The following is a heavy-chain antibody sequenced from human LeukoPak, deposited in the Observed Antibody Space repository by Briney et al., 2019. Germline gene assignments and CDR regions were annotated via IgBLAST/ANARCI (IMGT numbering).Heavy chain of an antibody. CDR1: GFTFSSFA. D-gene: IGHD3-3*01. CDR2: IIGSGGGT. Sequence: PGGSLRLSCAASGFTFSSFAMSWVRQAPGKGLEWVSGIIGSGGGTLYADSVKGRFTISRDNSKNTLYLQMNSLRAEDTAVYYCAKDDEFWSGYYSPFHWGQGTLVTVSS. J-gene: IGHJ4*02. CDR3: AKDDEFWSGYYSPFH. V-gene: IGHV3-23*01.